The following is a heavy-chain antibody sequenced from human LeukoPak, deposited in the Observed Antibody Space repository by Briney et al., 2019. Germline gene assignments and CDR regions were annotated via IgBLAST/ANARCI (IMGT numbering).Heavy chain of an antibody. CDR2: IIPIFGTA. V-gene: IGHV1-69*05. CDR1: GGTFSSYA. Sequence: SVKVSSKASGGTFSSYAISWVRQAPGQGLEWMGGIIPIFGTANYAQKFQGRVTITTDESTSTAYMELSSLRSEDTAVYYCAREEEGYCSGGSCYGPGTHRFDPWGQGTLVTVSS. CDR3: AREEEGYCSGGSCYGPGTHRFDP. D-gene: IGHD2-15*01. J-gene: IGHJ5*02.